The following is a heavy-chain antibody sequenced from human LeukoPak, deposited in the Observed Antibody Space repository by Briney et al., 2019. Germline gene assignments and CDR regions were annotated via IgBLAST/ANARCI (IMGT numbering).Heavy chain of an antibody. CDR1: GGSISSSSHY. V-gene: IGHV4-39*01. D-gene: IGHD3-22*01. J-gene: IGHJ4*02. CDR2: IYSSGSS. Sequence: PSETLSLTCTVSGGSISSSSHYWGWIRQPPGKGLEWIGSIYSSGSSFYNPSLKSRVTISLGTSKNQFSLKLSSVTAADTAVYYCARLFHYYDSSAYPTFDYWGQGTLVTVSS. CDR3: ARLFHYYDSSAYPTFDY.